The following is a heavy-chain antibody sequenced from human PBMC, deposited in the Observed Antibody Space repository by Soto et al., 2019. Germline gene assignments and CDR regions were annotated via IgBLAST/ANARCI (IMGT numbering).Heavy chain of an antibody. CDR2: INPNSGGT. V-gene: IGHV1-2*04. CDR1: GYTFTGYY. D-gene: IGHD3-16*01. Sequence: ASVKVSCKASGYTFTGYYMHWVRQAPGQGLEWMGWINPNSGGTNYAQKFQGWVTMTRDTSISTAYMELSRLRSDDTAVYYCARESEGDQGFFDYWGQGTLVTVSS. J-gene: IGHJ4*02. CDR3: ARESEGDQGFFDY.